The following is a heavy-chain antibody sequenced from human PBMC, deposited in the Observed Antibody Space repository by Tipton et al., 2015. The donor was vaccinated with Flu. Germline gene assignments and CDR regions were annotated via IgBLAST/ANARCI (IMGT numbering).Heavy chain of an antibody. CDR3: ARVQQYGSGGSFFGYYFDH. D-gene: IGHD3-10*01. J-gene: IGHJ4*02. Sequence: SLRLSCSVSGLTFSTFAMQWVRRAPGKGLEWLALISYDGRNQIYADSVKGRFTISRDNSKNTLYLQMNSLGPGDTAMYYCARVQQYGSGGSFFGYYFDHWGQETQVTFSS. CDR1: GLTFSTFA. CDR2: ISYDGRNQ. V-gene: IGHV3-30*04.